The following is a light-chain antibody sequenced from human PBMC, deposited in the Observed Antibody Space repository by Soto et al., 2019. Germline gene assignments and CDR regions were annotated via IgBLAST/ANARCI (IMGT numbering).Light chain of an antibody. CDR3: QQRTKWLT. Sequence: EIVLTQSPATLSLSPGERATLSCRASQSVTWYLAWYQQKPGQAPRLLIYDATNRATGIPARFSGSGSGTDFTLTISNLEPEEFAVYYCQQRTKWLTFGGGTRVEI. V-gene: IGKV3-11*01. CDR1: QSVTWY. CDR2: DAT. J-gene: IGKJ4*01.